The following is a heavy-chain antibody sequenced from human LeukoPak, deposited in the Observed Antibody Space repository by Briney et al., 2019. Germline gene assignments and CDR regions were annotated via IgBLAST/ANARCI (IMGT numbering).Heavy chain of an antibody. D-gene: IGHD1-26*01. Sequence: GRSLRLSCAASGFTFSSYGMHWVRQAPGKGLERVAVISYDGSNKYYADSVKGRFTISRDNSKNTLYLQMNSLRAEDTAVYYCAKASPNSGSYFDYWGQGTLVTVSS. J-gene: IGHJ4*02. CDR3: AKASPNSGSYFDY. CDR1: GFTFSSYG. CDR2: ISYDGSNK. V-gene: IGHV3-30*18.